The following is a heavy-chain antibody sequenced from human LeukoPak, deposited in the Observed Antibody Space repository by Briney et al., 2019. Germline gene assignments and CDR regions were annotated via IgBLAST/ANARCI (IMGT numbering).Heavy chain of an antibody. CDR2: IKQDGSET. J-gene: IGHJ4*02. CDR1: GFTFINYW. D-gene: IGHD6-6*01. V-gene: IGHV3-7*03. Sequence: GGSLRLSCAASGFTFINYWMGWVRQAPGKGLEWVANIKQDGSETYYVDSVKGRFTISRDNSKNTLYLQMNTLRAEDTAVYYCAKDPFRARIATPDYWGQGTLVTVSS. CDR3: AKDPFRARIATPDY.